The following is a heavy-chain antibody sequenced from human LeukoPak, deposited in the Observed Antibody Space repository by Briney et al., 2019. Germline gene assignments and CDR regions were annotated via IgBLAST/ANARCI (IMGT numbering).Heavy chain of an antibody. D-gene: IGHD3-22*01. Sequence: SETLSLTCTVSGGSISSYYWSWIRQPPGKGLEWIGYIYYSGSTNYNPSLKSRVTISVDTSKNQFSLKLGSVTAADTAVYYCATTHYYDSSGYYLDAFDIWGQGTMVTVSS. J-gene: IGHJ3*02. CDR2: IYYSGST. V-gene: IGHV4-59*08. CDR3: ATTHYYDSSGYYLDAFDI. CDR1: GGSISSYY.